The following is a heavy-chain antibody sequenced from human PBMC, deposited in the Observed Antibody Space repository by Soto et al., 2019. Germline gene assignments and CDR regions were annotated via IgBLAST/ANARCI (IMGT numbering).Heavy chain of an antibody. D-gene: IGHD6-19*01. CDR1: GFSLSTSGVG. CDR2: IYWDDDK. Sequence: QITLKESGPTLVKPTQTLTLTCTFSGFSLSTSGVGVGWIRQPPGKALEWLALIYWDDDKRYSTSLKSRLTITKDTSKNQVVLTMTNMDPVDTATYYCAHRRSGSGWLLDAFDIWGQGTMVTVSS. CDR3: AHRRSGSGWLLDAFDI. J-gene: IGHJ3*02. V-gene: IGHV2-5*02.